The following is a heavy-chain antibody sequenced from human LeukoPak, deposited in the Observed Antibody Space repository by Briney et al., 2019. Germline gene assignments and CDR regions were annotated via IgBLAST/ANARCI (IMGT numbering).Heavy chain of an antibody. D-gene: IGHD6-6*01. CDR2: IYYSGST. Sequence: PSETLSLTCSVSGGSISNYYWGWIRQPPGKGLEWIGSIYYSGSTYYNPSLKSRVTISVVTSKNQFSLKLSSVTAADTAVYYCARLGSSLSGYYYYGMDVWGQGTTVTVSS. J-gene: IGHJ6*02. CDR3: ARLGSSLSGYYYYGMDV. V-gene: IGHV4-39*01. CDR1: GGSISNYY.